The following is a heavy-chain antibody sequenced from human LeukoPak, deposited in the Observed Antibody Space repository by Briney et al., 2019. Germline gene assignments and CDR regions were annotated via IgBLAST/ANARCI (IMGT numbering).Heavy chain of an antibody. CDR3: ARVAGKILWFGELDAFDI. CDR2: MIPIFGTA. Sequence: GASVKVSCKASGGTFTSYAISWVRQATGQGLEWMGGMIPIFGTANYAQKFQGRVTITADESTSTAYMELSSLRSEDTAVYYCARVAGKILWFGELDAFDIWGQGTMVTVSS. D-gene: IGHD3-10*01. CDR1: GGTFTSYA. J-gene: IGHJ3*02. V-gene: IGHV1-69*01.